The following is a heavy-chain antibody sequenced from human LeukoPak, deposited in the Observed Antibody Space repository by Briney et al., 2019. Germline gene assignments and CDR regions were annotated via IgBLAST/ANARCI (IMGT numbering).Heavy chain of an antibody. Sequence: ASVKVSCKASGYTFSNYGISWVRQAPGLGLEWMGWTSYNGNTNYAQKFQDRVTMTTDTSTTTAYMELRSVESDDTGVYYCARHSGSGWQALGYWGQGTLVTVSS. V-gene: IGHV1-18*04. CDR1: GYTFSNYG. D-gene: IGHD6-19*01. CDR2: TSYNGNT. J-gene: IGHJ4*02. CDR3: ARHSGSGWQALGY.